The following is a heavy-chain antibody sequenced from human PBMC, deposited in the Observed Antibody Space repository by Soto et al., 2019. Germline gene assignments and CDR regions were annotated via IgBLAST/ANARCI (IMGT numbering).Heavy chain of an antibody. Sequence: ASVKVSCKASGDTFTRHGFCWVRQAPGQGLEWMGWISAYNGDTNYAQKLQGRVTMTTDTSTSTAYMELRSLRSDDTAVYYCARGPGYCSGGSCYTPFYYYYGMDVWGQGTTVTVSS. CDR2: ISAYNGDT. J-gene: IGHJ6*02. V-gene: IGHV1-18*01. CDR3: ARGPGYCSGGSCYTPFYYYYGMDV. CDR1: GDTFTRHG. D-gene: IGHD2-15*01.